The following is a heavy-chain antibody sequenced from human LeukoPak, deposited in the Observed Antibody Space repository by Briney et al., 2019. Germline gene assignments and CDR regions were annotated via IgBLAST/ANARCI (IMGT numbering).Heavy chain of an antibody. CDR2: IGTAGDP. CDR1: GFTFSSYD. CDR3: ARGTPSGSYQQYYGMDV. D-gene: IGHD1-26*01. J-gene: IGHJ6*02. Sequence: GGSLRLSCAASGFTFSSYDMHWVSQATGKGLEWVSAIGTAGDPYYPGSVKGRFTISRENAKNSLYLQMNSLRAGDTAVYYCARGTPSGSYQQYYGMDVWGQGTTVTVSS. V-gene: IGHV3-13*05.